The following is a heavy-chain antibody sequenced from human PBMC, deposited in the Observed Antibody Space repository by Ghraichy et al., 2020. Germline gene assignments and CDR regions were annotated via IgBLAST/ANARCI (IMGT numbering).Heavy chain of an antibody. D-gene: IGHD1-1*01. Sequence: SQTLSLTCAISGDSVSTNSAAWNWIRQSPSRGLEWLGRTYYRSKWYNDYAVSVKSRISINADTSKNQLTLQLNSVTPEDTAIYYCARDLNWNFDYWGQGTLVPVSS. CDR1: GDSVSTNSAA. V-gene: IGHV6-1*01. CDR2: TYYRSKWYN. J-gene: IGHJ4*02. CDR3: ARDLNWNFDY.